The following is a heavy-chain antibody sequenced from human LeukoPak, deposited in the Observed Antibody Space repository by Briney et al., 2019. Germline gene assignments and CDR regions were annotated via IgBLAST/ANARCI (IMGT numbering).Heavy chain of an antibody. CDR3: ARGLNWNDVAFDI. CDR1: GYTFTGYY. D-gene: IGHD1-1*01. V-gene: IGHV1-2*02. CDR2: INPNSGGT. J-gene: IGHJ3*02. Sequence: ASVTVSCKASGYTFTGYYMHWVRQAPGQGLEWMGWINPNSGGTNYAQKFQGRVTMTRDTSISTAYMELSRLRSDDTAVYYCARGLNWNDVAFDIWGQGTMVTVSS.